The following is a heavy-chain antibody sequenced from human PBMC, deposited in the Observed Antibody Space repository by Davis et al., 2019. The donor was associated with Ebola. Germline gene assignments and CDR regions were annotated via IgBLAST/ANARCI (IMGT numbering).Heavy chain of an antibody. Sequence: PSETLSLTCAVSGGSISSSNWWSWVRQPPGKGLEWIGEIYHSGSTNYNPSLKSRVTISVDKSKNQFSLKLSSVTAADTAVYYCARGGTTVVKGLFDYWGQGTLVTVSS. V-gene: IGHV4-4*02. CDR3: ARGGTTVVKGLFDY. D-gene: IGHD4-23*01. J-gene: IGHJ4*02. CDR2: IYHSGST. CDR1: GGSISSSNW.